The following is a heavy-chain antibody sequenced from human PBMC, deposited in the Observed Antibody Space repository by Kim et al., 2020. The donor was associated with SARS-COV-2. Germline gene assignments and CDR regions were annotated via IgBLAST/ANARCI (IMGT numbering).Heavy chain of an antibody. Sequence: ASVKVSCRASGYTFTAYFLHWVRQAPGQGLEWMGRISPNSGGTIYAQKFQGRVTMMWDTSSNTAYMELSGLGSDDTAMYYCAKGYSYGYDYWGQGTLVTVSS. D-gene: IGHD5-18*01. V-gene: IGHV1-2*06. J-gene: IGHJ4*02. CDR3: AKGYSYGYDY. CDR2: ISPNSGGT. CDR1: GYTFTAYF.